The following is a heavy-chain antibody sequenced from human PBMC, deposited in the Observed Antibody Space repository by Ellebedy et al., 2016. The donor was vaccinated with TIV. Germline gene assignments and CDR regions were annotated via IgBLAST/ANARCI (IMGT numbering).Heavy chain of an antibody. J-gene: IGHJ4*02. D-gene: IGHD6-19*01. CDR1: GGSISTTGHY. Sequence: SETLSLXXTVSGGSISTTGHYWGWIRQPPGKGLEWIGSIYYRGNTYHKPSLQSRVTFSVDTSKNQFSLKLTSVTAADSAVYYCARRGSVAGNPIFDYWGRGTLVTVSS. CDR2: IYYRGNT. CDR3: ARRGSVAGNPIFDY. V-gene: IGHV4-39*01.